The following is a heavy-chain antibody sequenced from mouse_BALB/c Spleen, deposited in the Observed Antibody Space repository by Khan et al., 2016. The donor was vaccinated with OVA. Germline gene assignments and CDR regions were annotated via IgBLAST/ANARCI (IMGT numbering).Heavy chain of an antibody. CDR2: IWAGGST. D-gene: IGHD1-1*01. CDR1: GFSLTSYG. CDR3: ARLYYYGSSFAAMDY. V-gene: IGHV2-9*02. Sequence: QVQLKQSGPGLVAPSQSLSITCTVSGFSLTSYGVHWVRQPPGKGLEWLGVIWAGGSTNYNSALMSRLSISKDNSKSQVFLKMNSLQTDDTAMYYCARLYYYGSSFAAMDYWGQGTSVTVSS. J-gene: IGHJ4*01.